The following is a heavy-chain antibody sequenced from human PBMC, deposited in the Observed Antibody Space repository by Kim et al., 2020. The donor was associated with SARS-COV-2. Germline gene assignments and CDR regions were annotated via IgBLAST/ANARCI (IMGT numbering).Heavy chain of an antibody. V-gene: IGHV3-23*01. J-gene: IGHJ4*02. CDR3: AKDLLTDTAMPTGVFDY. CDR2: ISGSGGST. Sequence: GGSLRLSCAASGFTFSSYAMSWVRQAPGKGLEWVSAISGSGGSTYYADSVKGRFTISRDNSKNTLYLQMNSLRAEDTAVYYCAKDLLTDTAMPTGVFDYWGQGTLVTVSS. D-gene: IGHD5-18*01. CDR1: GFTFSSYA.